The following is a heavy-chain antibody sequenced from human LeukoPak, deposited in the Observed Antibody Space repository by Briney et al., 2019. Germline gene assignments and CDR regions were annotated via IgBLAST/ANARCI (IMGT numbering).Heavy chain of an antibody. CDR1: GGSISIYY. Sequence: SETLSLTCTVSGGSISIYYWSWIRQPAGKGLEWIGRIYSSGTTNYNPSLKSRVTISVDKSKNQLSLKLSSVTAADTAVYYCARLYYHFWSGSYYYYMDVWGKGTTVTVSS. V-gene: IGHV4-4*07. D-gene: IGHD3-3*01. CDR3: ARLYYHFWSGSYYYYMDV. CDR2: IYSSGTT. J-gene: IGHJ6*03.